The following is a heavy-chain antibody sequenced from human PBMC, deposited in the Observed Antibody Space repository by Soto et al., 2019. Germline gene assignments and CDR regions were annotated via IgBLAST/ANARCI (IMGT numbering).Heavy chain of an antibody. CDR2: MSPYSGYT. V-gene: IGHV1-18*01. CDR1: RYRFMKYG. CDR3: AREASVLIPADQPSRFDS. Sequence: GSVKVYFKCFRYRFMKYGMNWVRQAPGQGLEWVGWMSPYSGYTHSAQKFHGRLTLTTDTAASTAYMELRILRSADTALYYCAREASVLIPADQPSRFDSWGQGTLFTVSS. J-gene: IGHJ4*02. D-gene: IGHD2-8*01.